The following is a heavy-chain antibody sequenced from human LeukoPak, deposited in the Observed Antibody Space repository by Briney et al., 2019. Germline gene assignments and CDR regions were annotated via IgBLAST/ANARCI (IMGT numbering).Heavy chain of an antibody. J-gene: IGHJ5*02. CDR2: IYTSGST. CDR1: GGSISTYY. D-gene: IGHD3-16*01. CDR3: ARGRLGLGEFDP. V-gene: IGHV4-4*07. Sequence: SETLSLTCTVSGGSISTYYWSWIRQPPGKGLEWIGRIYTSGSTNYNPSLKSRVTISVDTSKNQFSLKLSSVTAADTAVYYCARGRLGLGEFDPWGQGTLVTVSS.